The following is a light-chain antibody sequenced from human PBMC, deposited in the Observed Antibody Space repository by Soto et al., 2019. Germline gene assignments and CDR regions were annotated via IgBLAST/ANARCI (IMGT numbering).Light chain of an antibody. J-gene: IGKJ4*01. Sequence: EIVMTQSPATLSVSPGERATLSCRASQSVSSNFAWYQQKPGQAPRLLIYGASTRATVIPARFSGSGSGTEFTLTISSLQSEDFAFYYCQQYNNCTLTFGGGTKVEIK. CDR1: QSVSSN. CDR3: QQYNNCTLT. CDR2: GAS. V-gene: IGKV3-15*01.